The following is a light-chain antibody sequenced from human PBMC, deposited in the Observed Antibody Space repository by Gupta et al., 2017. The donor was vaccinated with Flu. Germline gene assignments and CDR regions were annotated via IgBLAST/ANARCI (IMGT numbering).Light chain of an antibody. Sequence: DIQMTQSPSSLSASVGDRVTITCRASQSISSYLNWYQQKPGKAPKLLIYAASSLQSGVPSRFSGSGSGTDFTLTISRLQPEDFATYYCQQSYSIHTFGQGTKMEIK. CDR2: AAS. V-gene: IGKV1-39*01. CDR1: QSISSY. J-gene: IGKJ2*01. CDR3: QQSYSIHT.